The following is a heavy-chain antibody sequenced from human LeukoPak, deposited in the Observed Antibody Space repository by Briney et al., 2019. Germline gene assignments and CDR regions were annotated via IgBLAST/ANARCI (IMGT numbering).Heavy chain of an antibody. V-gene: IGHV3-48*04. CDR2: ISSSSSTI. J-gene: IGHJ4*02. D-gene: IGHD4-17*01. CDR3: ARAGGSTVSHSDY. Sequence: GGSLRLSCAASGFTFSSYSMNWVRQAPGKGLEWVSYISSSSSTIYYADSVKGRFTISKDNAKNSLYLQMNSLRAEDTAVYYCARAGGSTVSHSDYWGQGTLVTVSS. CDR1: GFTFSSYS.